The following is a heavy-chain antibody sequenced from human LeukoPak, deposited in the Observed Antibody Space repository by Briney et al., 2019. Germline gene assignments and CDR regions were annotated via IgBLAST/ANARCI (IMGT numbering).Heavy chain of an antibody. V-gene: IGHV3-21*04. Sequence: GGSLRLSCAASGFTFSSYSMNWVRQAPGKGLEWVSSISSSSSYIYYADSVKGRFTISRDNAKNSLYLQMNSLRAEDTAVYYCASGRVLRYFDWLLRKFDYWGQGTLVTVSS. CDR2: ISSSSSYI. CDR3: ASGRVLRYFDWLLRKFDY. J-gene: IGHJ4*02. D-gene: IGHD3-9*01. CDR1: GFTFSSYS.